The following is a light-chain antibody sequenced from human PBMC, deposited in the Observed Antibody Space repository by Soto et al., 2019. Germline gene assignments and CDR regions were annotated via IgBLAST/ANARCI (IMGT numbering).Light chain of an antibody. J-gene: IGLJ1*01. Sequence: SALTQPASVSGSPGQSITISCTGTSSDVGGYNYVSWYQQHPGKAPKLMIYDVSNRPSGVSNRFSGSKSGNTASLTISGLQAEDEADYYCSSYTSCSTLVVFGTGTKLTVL. CDR1: SSDVGGYNY. V-gene: IGLV2-14*01. CDR2: DVS. CDR3: SSYTSCSTLVV.